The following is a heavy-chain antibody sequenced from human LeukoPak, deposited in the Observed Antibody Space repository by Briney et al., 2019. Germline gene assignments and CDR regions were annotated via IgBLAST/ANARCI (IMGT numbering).Heavy chain of an antibody. V-gene: IGHV3-23*01. CDR2: ISGSGGST. CDR1: GFTFSSYA. J-gene: IGHJ4*02. CDR3: AKDDRIQTRRYSYNY. Sequence: GGSLRLSCAASGFTFSSYAMSWVRQAPGKGLEWVSVISGSGGSTSYADSVKGRFTTSRDNSMNTLYLQMNSLRAEDTAVYYCAKDDRIQTRRYSYNYWGQGTLVTVSS. D-gene: IGHD5-18*01.